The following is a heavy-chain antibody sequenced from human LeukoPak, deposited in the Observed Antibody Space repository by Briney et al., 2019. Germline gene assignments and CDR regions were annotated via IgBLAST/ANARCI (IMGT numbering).Heavy chain of an antibody. J-gene: IGHJ3*02. CDR3: ARYGNGEWQGHYAFDI. V-gene: IGHV3-7*01. CDR1: GFRFSSYW. Sequence: SGGSLRLSCAASGFRFSSYWMSWVRQAPGKGLEWVANINQDRSEKNYVDSVKGRFTISRDNARNSLDLQMNSLRVEDTAVYYCARYGNGEWQGHYAFDIWGHGTMVTVSS. D-gene: IGHD3-10*01. CDR2: INQDRSEK.